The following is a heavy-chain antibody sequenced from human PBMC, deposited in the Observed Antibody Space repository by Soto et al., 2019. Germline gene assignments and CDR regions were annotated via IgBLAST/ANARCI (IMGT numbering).Heavy chain of an antibody. CDR1: GGSIGERNW. Sequence: SETLSLTCTVSGGSIGERNWWSWVRQTPGKGLEWIGEISHSGKTNSNPSLKGRVAVSLDKSKKQFSLKVTSMTAADTAVYYCARRDDCTNEMCFMKYFDSWGQGALVTVSS. V-gene: IGHV4-4*02. CDR2: ISHSGKT. CDR3: ARRDDCTNEMCFMKYFDS. J-gene: IGHJ4*02. D-gene: IGHD2-8*01.